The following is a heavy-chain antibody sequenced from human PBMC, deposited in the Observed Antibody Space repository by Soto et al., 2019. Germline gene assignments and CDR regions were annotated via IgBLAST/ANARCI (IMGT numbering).Heavy chain of an antibody. J-gene: IGHJ3*02. CDR2: ISGSGGST. Sequence: EVQLLESGGGLVQPGGSLRLSCAASGVTFSSYAMSWVRQAPGQGLEWVSAISGSGGSTYYADSVKGRFTISRDNSKNTLYLQKNSLRAEDTAVYYCAAIGAAGPRDAFDIWGQGTMVTVSS. CDR1: GVTFSSYA. CDR3: AAIGAAGPRDAFDI. V-gene: IGHV3-23*01. D-gene: IGHD6-13*01.